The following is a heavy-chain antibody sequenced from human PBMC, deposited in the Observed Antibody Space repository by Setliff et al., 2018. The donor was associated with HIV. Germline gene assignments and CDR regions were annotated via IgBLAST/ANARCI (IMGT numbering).Heavy chain of an antibody. CDR2: IYTSGST. J-gene: IGHJ5*02. V-gene: IGHV4-4*07. D-gene: IGHD2-15*01. Sequence: PSETLSLTCTVSGGSISSYYWSWIRQPAGKGLEWIGRIYTSGSTNYNPSLKSRVTMSVDTSKNQFSLKLSSVTAADTAVYYCARDMGGGYCSGGSCYSKSHWFDPWGQGTLVTVS. CDR1: GGSISSYY. CDR3: ARDMGGGYCSGGSCYSKSHWFDP.